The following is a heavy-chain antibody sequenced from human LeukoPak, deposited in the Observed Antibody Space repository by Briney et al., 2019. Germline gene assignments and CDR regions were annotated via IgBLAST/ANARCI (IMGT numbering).Heavy chain of an antibody. Sequence: SETLSLTCTVSGVPINSYYWSWIRQPAGKGLEWLGRTHISGSTNYNPSLKSRVTMSVDTSKNQFSLKLSSVTAADTAVYYCVRGARMGYDSSGYYAYWGQGTLVTVSS. J-gene: IGHJ4*02. CDR2: THISGST. V-gene: IGHV4-4*07. CDR3: VRGARMGYDSSGYYAY. D-gene: IGHD3-22*01. CDR1: GVPINSYY.